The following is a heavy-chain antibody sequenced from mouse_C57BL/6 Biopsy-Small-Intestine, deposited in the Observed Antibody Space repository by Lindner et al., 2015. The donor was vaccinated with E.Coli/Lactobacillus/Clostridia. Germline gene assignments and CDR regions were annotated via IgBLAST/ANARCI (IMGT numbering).Heavy chain of an antibody. CDR3: ARSIYYYGSSLWYFDV. J-gene: IGHJ1*03. Sequence: VQLQESGPELVKPGASVKISCKASGYSFTDYNMNWVKQSNGKSLEWIGVINPNYGTTSYNQKFKGKATLTVDQSSSTAYMQLNGLTSEDSAVYYCARSIYYYGSSLWYFDVWGTGTTVTVSS. CDR2: INPNYGTT. V-gene: IGHV1-39*01. CDR1: GYSFTDYN. D-gene: IGHD1-1*01.